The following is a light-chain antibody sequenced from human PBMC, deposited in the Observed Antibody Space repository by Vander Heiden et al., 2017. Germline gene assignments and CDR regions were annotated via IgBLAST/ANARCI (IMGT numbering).Light chain of an antibody. CDR2: AAS. J-gene: IGKJ1*01. V-gene: IGKV1-17*02. Sequence: DIQMTKAPSSLSASVGDRVTVTCRASQGITDNLQWYHQKPGKAPKRLIYAASRLQSGIPSRCSGSGSGTDFTLTISNLQPEDVSTHYCLQYNADPLTFGQGTKVEIK. CDR3: LQYNADPLT. CDR1: QGITDN.